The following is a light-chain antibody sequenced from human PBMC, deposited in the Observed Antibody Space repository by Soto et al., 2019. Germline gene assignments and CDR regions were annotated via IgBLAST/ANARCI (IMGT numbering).Light chain of an antibody. CDR3: SSYTSRSTLGV. Sequence: QSALTQPASVSGSPGQSITISCTGTSSDVGVYNYVSWYQQHPGKAPKLMIYDVSNRPSGVSNRFSGSKSGNTASLTISGLQAEDEADYYCSSYTSRSTLGVFGTGTKVTVL. CDR1: SSDVGVYNY. J-gene: IGLJ1*01. CDR2: DVS. V-gene: IGLV2-14*01.